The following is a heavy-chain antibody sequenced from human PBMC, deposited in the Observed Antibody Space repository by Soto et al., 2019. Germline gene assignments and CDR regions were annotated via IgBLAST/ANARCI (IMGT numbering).Heavy chain of an antibody. CDR2: FDPEDGET. Sequence: ASVKVSCKVSGYTLTELSMHWVRQAPGKGLEWMGGFDPEDGETNYAQKFQGRVTMTKDTSTDTACMELSSLRSDDTAVYYCARDGSKSDIVVVPAAIQPKYYYHYYMDVWGKGTTVTVSS. CDR1: GYTLTELS. D-gene: IGHD2-2*01. J-gene: IGHJ6*03. V-gene: IGHV1-24*01. CDR3: ARDGSKSDIVVVPAAIQPKYYYHYYMDV.